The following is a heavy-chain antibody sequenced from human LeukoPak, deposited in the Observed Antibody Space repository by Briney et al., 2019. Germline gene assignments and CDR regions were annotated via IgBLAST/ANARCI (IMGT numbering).Heavy chain of an antibody. J-gene: IGHJ4*02. V-gene: IGHV4-39*01. D-gene: IGHD2-2*01. CDR2: IFYSGST. CDR1: GGSISSSNYY. Sequence: SETLSLTCSVSGGSISSSNYYWGWIRQPPGKGLEWIGYIFYSGSTYYNPSLKSRISISVDTSKNQFSLKLSSLTAADTAVYYCARVGLQLPSDYWGQGTLVTVSS. CDR3: ARVGLQLPSDY.